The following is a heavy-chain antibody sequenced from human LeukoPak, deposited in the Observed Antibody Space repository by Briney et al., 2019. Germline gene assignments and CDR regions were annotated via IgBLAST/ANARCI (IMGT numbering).Heavy chain of an antibody. J-gene: IGHJ4*02. CDR1: GYTFTSYG. D-gene: IGHD3-22*01. CDR3: ARYYYDTSAYYYPIDY. V-gene: IGHV1-18*01. Sequence: GASVKVSCKASGYTFTSYGISWVRQAPGQGLEWMGWISAYNGNTNYAQKLQGRVTVTTDTSTSTAYMELRSLRSDDTAVYYCARYYYDTSAYYYPIDYWGQGTLVTVSS. CDR2: ISAYNGNT.